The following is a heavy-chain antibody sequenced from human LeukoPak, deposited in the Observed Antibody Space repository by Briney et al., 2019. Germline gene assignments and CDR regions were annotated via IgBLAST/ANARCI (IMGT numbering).Heavy chain of an antibody. D-gene: IGHD1-26*01. J-gene: IGHJ3*01. V-gene: IGHV1-2*02. CDR2: ISLNSGDT. CDR3: ARDESRSWDNALDV. CDR1: GYTFTDYY. Sequence: AAGKVSCKASGYTFTDYYMHWVRQAPGQGLEWRGFISLNSGDTNYAQKFQGRVTMTRDTSISTAHMELTRLMSDDTAMHYCARDESRSWDNALDVWGQGTKVIVS.